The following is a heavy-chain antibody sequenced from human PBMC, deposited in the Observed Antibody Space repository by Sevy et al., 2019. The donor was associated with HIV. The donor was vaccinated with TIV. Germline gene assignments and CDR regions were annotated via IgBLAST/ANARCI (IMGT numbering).Heavy chain of an antibody. CDR3: ARDRDDGYCTNGVCFNFDN. V-gene: IGHV3-9*01. CDR2: ISWNSASI. Sequence: GGSLRLSCAASGFTFDDYAMHWVRQAPGKGLEWVSGISWNSASIDYADSVNGRFTISRDNAKNSLYLQMKSLRAEDTALYYCARDRDDGYCTNGVCFNFDNWGQGTLVTVSS. D-gene: IGHD2-8*01. J-gene: IGHJ4*01. CDR1: GFTFDDYA.